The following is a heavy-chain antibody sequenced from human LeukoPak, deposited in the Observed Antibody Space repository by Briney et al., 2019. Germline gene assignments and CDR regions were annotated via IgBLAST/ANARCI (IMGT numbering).Heavy chain of an antibody. CDR3: ARGAYGDYRAFDY. D-gene: IGHD4-17*01. J-gene: IGHJ4*02. Sequence: GGSLRLSCAASGFTFSSYWMSWVRQAPGKGLEWVANIKQDGSEKYYVDSVKGRFTIPRDNAKNSLYLQMNSLRAEDTAAYYCARGAYGDYRAFDYWGQGTLVTVSS. CDR2: IKQDGSEK. CDR1: GFTFSSYW. V-gene: IGHV3-7*01.